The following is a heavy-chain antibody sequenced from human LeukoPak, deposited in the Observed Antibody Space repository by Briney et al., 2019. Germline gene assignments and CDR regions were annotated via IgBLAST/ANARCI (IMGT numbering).Heavy chain of an antibody. J-gene: IGHJ4*02. D-gene: IGHD6-13*01. CDR1: GYTLTELS. CDR3: ATMKGYSSTKSFDY. V-gene: IGHV1-24*01. CDR2: FDPEDGET. Sequence: ASVKVSCKVSGYTLTELSMHWVRQAPGKGLEWMGGFDPEDGETIYAQKFQGRVTMTEDTSTDTAYMELSSLRSEDTAVYYCATMKGYSSTKSFDYWGQGTLVTVSS.